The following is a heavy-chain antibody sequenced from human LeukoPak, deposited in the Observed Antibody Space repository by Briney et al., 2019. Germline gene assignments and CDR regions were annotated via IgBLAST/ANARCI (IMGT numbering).Heavy chain of an antibody. Sequence: GRSLRLSCAASGFTFSSYGMHWVRLAPGKGMEWEAVIWYDGSNKNYADSVKGRFTISRDNSTNTPYLQMNSLRVEDTAVYYCAADSSGYSFDHWGQGTLVTVSS. J-gene: IGHJ4*02. CDR2: IWYDGSNK. D-gene: IGHD3-22*01. CDR3: AADSSGYSFDH. CDR1: GFTFSSYG. V-gene: IGHV3-33*01.